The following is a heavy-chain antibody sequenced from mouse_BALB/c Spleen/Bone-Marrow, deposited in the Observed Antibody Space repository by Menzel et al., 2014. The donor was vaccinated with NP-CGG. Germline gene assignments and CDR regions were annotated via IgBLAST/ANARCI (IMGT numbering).Heavy chain of an antibody. CDR3: ARREPSYWYFDV. V-gene: IGHV1S135*01. J-gene: IGHJ1*01. CDR1: GYAFTSYN. CDR2: IDPYNGAT. Sequence: VQLQQSGPELVKPGASVKVSCKASGYAFTSYNMYWVKQSHGKSLEWIGYIDPYNGATSYNQKFKSKATLTVDKSSSTAYMHLSSLTSKNSAVNYCARREPSYWYFDVWGAGTTVTVSS.